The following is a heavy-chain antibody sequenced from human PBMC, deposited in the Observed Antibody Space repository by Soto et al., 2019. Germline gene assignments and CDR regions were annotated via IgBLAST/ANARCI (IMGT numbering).Heavy chain of an antibody. D-gene: IGHD5-12*01. CDR2: IIHSGST. V-gene: IGHV4-34*01. CDR3: ARGGYSGYDLYRKVQNPRGYYYMNV. J-gene: IGHJ6*03. CDR1: GGSSSGYY. Sequence: SETLSLTCAVCGGSSSGYYWKCIRRPLGKGLEWIGEIIHSGSTNYNPSLKSRVTISVDTSKNQFALKLSSVTAADTAVYYCARGGYSGYDLYRKVQNPRGYYYMNVWGKGTTVTVTS.